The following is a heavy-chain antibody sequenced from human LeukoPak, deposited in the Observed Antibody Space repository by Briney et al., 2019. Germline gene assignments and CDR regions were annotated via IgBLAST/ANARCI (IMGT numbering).Heavy chain of an antibody. V-gene: IGHV4-34*08. CDR1: GFTFSSYW. J-gene: IGHJ4*02. CDR3: ATWDSGRYSQIDN. D-gene: IGHD1-26*01. CDR2: INHSGST. Sequence: GSLRLSCAASGFTFSSYWMSWVRQAPGKGLEWIGEINHSGSTNYNPSLKSRVTISVDTSKNQFSLKLSSVTAADTAVYYCATWDSGRYSQIDNWGQGTLVTVSS.